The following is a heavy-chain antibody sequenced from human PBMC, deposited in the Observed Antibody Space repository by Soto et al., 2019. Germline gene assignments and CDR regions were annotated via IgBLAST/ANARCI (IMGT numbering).Heavy chain of an antibody. CDR2: ISTSSSFI. V-gene: IGHV3-21*01. Sequence: GGSLRLSCEGSGFTFRSHSMNWVRQAPGRGLEWVASISTSSSFIYYEDSVRGRFIISRDNAKNSLDLQMDSPRVEDTAVNYCAKKKKDVNKSTSISSGFHGMDVWGQGITVTVSS. D-gene: IGHD2-2*01. CDR1: GFTFRSHS. CDR3: AKKKKDVNKSTSISSGFHGMDV. J-gene: IGHJ6*02.